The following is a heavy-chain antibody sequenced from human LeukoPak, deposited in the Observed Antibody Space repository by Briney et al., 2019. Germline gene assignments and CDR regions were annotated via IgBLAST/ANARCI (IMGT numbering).Heavy chain of an antibody. CDR1: GYSIRSGYY. CDR3: ARKQDYIDSSGYPKAYFES. V-gene: IGHV4-38-2*01. D-gene: IGHD3-22*01. CDR2: MYHSGSP. Sequence: SETLSLTCAVSGYSIRSGYYWGWIRQPPGKGLEWIGSMYHSGSPYYNPSLKSRVSISVDTSKNQFSLKLTSVTAAHTAVYYCARKQDYIDSSGYPKAYFESWGQGTLVTVSS. J-gene: IGHJ4*02.